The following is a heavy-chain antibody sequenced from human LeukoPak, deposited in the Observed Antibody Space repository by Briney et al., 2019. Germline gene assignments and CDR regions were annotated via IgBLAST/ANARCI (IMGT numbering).Heavy chain of an antibody. V-gene: IGHV4-34*01. CDR3: ARSFKQLVDY. Sequence: SETLSLTCAVYGGSFSGYYWSWIRQPPGKGLEWIGEINHSGSTNYNPSLKSRVTISVDTSKNQFSLKLSPVTAADTAVYYCARSFKQLVDYWGQGTLVTVSS. CDR1: GGSFSGYY. CDR2: INHSGST. D-gene: IGHD6-6*01. J-gene: IGHJ4*02.